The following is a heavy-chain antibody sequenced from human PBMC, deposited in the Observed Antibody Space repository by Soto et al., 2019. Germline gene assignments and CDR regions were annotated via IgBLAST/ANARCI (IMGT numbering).Heavy chain of an antibody. CDR1: GFTFSNAW. V-gene: IGHV3-15*01. CDR3: TTDRRTRTPGMDV. Sequence: GGSLRLSCAASGFTFSNAWMSWVRQAPGKGLEWVGRIKSKTDGGTTDYAAPVKGRFTISRDDSKNTLYLQMNSLKTEDTAVYYCTTDRRTRTPGMDVWGQGTTVTVSS. CDR2: IKSKTDGGTT. J-gene: IGHJ6*02. D-gene: IGHD2-15*01.